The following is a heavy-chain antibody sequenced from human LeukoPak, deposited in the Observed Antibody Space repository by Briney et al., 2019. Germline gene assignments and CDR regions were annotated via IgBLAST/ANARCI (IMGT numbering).Heavy chain of an antibody. V-gene: IGHV4-39*07. CDR1: GGSISSSSYY. CDR2: IYYSGST. J-gene: IGHJ5*02. Sequence: SETLSLTCTVSGGSISSSSYYWGWIRQPPGKGLEWIGSIYYSGSTYYNPSLKSRVTISVDTSKNQFSLKLSSVTAADTAVYYCARVQHYDFWSGYGSNWFDPWGQGTLVTVSS. CDR3: ARVQHYDFWSGYGSNWFDP. D-gene: IGHD3-3*01.